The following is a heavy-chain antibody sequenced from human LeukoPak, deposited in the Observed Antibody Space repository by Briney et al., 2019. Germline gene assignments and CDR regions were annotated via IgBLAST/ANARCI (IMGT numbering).Heavy chain of an antibody. CDR1: GFTFSSYG. Sequence: GGSLRLSCAASGFTFSSYGMHWVRQAPGKGLEWVAVISYDGSNKYYADSVKGRFTISRDNSKSTLYLQMNSLRAEDTAVYYCAKERQWLVRYYYAMDVWGQGTTVTVSS. CDR2: ISYDGSNK. CDR3: AKERQWLVRYYYAMDV. J-gene: IGHJ6*02. D-gene: IGHD6-19*01. V-gene: IGHV3-30*18.